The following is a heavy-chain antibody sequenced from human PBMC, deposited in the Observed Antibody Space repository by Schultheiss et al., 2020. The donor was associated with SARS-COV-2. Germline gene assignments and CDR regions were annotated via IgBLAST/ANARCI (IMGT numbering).Heavy chain of an antibody. CDR3: ATQYYYDSSGYGK. J-gene: IGHJ4*02. V-gene: IGHV4-59*12. Sequence: SETLSLTCTVSGGSISSSYWSWIRQPAGKGLEWIGYIYYSGSTYYNPSLKSRVTISVDTSKNQFSLKLSSVTAADTAVYYCATQYYYDSSGYGKWGQGTLVTVSS. CDR2: IYYSGST. D-gene: IGHD3-22*01. CDR1: GGSISSSY.